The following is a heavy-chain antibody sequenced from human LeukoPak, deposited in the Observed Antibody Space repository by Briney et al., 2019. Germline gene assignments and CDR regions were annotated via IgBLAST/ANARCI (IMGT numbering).Heavy chain of an antibody. V-gene: IGHV3-23*01. CDR3: AKSDGIGTSYY. J-gene: IGHJ4*02. CDR2: ISGSGDST. CDR1: GFTFRSYG. Sequence: PGGSLRLSCADSGFTFRSYGMTRVRQAPGKGLEWVSAISGSGDSTYYADSVKGRFTISRDNSRNTLYLQMNSLRAEDTAVYYCAKSDGIGTSYYWGQGTLVTVSS. D-gene: IGHD1-1*01.